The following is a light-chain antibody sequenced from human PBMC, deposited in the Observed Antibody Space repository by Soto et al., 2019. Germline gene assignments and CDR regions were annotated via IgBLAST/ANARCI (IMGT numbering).Light chain of an antibody. CDR1: QSVTSIY. J-gene: IGKJ1*01. CDR2: GTY. V-gene: IGKV3-20*01. Sequence: TQSPGTLSLSPGERATLSCRAVQSVTSIYLAWYQQKPGQAPRLLIYGTYFRASGIPDRFRGSGSGTDFTLTISSLEPEDSAVYYCQDSSTSPWPFGQGTKVEIK. CDR3: QDSSTSPWP.